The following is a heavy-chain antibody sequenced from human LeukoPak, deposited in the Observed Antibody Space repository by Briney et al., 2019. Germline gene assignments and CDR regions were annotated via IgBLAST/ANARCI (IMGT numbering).Heavy chain of an antibody. CDR1: GGSISSYY. J-gene: IGHJ4*02. CDR3: ASYDSRGLFDY. V-gene: IGHV4-59*01. D-gene: IGHD3-22*01. CDR2: IYYSGST. Sequence: SETLSLTCTVSGGSISSYYWSWIRQPPGKGLEWIAYIYYSGSTNYNPSLKSRVTISVDTSMNQFSLKLNSVTAADTAVYYCASYDSRGLFDYWGLGTLVTVSS.